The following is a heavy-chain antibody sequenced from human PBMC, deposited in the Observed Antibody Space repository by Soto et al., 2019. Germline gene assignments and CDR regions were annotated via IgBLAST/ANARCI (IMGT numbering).Heavy chain of an antibody. CDR2: IWYDGSNK. V-gene: IGHV3-33*01. CDR3: AREDRAVTGTTGYGMDV. Sequence: QVQLVESGGGVVQPGRSLRLSCAASGFTFSSYGMHRVRQAPGKGLEWVAVIWYDGSNKYYADSVKGRFTISRDNSKNTLYLQMNSLRAEDTAVYYCAREDRAVTGTTGYGMDVWGQGTTVTVSS. CDR1: GFTFSSYG. J-gene: IGHJ6*02. D-gene: IGHD1-20*01.